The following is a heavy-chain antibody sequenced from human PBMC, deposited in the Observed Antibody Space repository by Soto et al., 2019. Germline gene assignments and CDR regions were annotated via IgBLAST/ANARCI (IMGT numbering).Heavy chain of an antibody. Sequence: EVQLLESGGGLVQPGGSLRLSCAASGFTFSSYAMSWVRQAPGKGLEWVSAISGSGGSTYYADSVKGRFTISRDNSKNTLYLQMNSLRAEDTAVYYCAKDLSTGYFDWLGGVFDYWGQGTLVTVSS. D-gene: IGHD3-9*01. J-gene: IGHJ4*02. CDR2: ISGSGGST. CDR1: GFTFSSYA. V-gene: IGHV3-23*01. CDR3: AKDLSTGYFDWLGGVFDY.